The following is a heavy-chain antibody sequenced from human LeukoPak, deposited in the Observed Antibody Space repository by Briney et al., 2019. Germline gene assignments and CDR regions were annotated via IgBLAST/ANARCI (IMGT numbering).Heavy chain of an antibody. CDR3: ARDQRNSGSYRFEY. V-gene: IGHV1-18*01. CDR2: ITGNNGNT. J-gene: IGHJ4*02. CDR1: GYTFIGYG. Sequence: ASVKVSCKTSGYTFIGYGISWVRQAPGQGLEWMGWITGNNGNTNYAPSLQGRVTMTKDTSTNKAYMELTSLRSDDTAVYYCARDQRNSGSYRFEYWGQGTLVTVSS. D-gene: IGHD1-26*01.